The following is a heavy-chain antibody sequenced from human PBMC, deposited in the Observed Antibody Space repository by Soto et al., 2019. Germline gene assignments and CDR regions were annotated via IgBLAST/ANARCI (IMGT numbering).Heavy chain of an antibody. D-gene: IGHD2-15*01. J-gene: IGHJ3*02. V-gene: IGHV6-1*01. Sequence: KQSQTLSLPCAISGDRVSSNSAAWNWIRQSPSRGLEWLGRTYYRSKWYTEYAISVKSRITINPDTSKNQFSLQLNSVTPEDTAVYYCARDRQGYCSGGSCYDAFDIWGQGTMVTVSS. CDR1: GDRVSSNSAA. CDR2: TYYRSKWYT. CDR3: ARDRQGYCSGGSCYDAFDI.